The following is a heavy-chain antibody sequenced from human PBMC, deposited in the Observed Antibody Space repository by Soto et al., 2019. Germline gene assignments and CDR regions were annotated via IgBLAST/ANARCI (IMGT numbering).Heavy chain of an antibody. D-gene: IGHD5-18*01. CDR1: GGTFSSYA. CDR2: IIPIFGTA. Sequence: SVKVSCKASGGTFSSYAISWVRQAPGQGLEWMGGIIPIFGTANYAQKFQGRVTITADESTSTAYMELSSLRSEDTAVYYCARSSGIQLWYEYYFAYWGQGTLVTVSS. CDR3: ARSSGIQLWYEYYFAY. J-gene: IGHJ4*02. V-gene: IGHV1-69*13.